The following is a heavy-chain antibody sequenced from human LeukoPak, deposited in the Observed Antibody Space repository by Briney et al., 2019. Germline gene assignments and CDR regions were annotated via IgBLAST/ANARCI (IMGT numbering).Heavy chain of an antibody. D-gene: IGHD6-19*01. Sequence: PSETLSLTCTVSGGSISSYYWSWIRQPPGKGLEWIGYIYYSGSTNYNPSLKSRVTISVDTSKNQFSLKLSSVTAADTAVYYCARRLGSSSALDYWGQGTLVTVSS. V-gene: IGHV4-59*08. J-gene: IGHJ4*02. CDR3: ARRLGSSSALDY. CDR2: IYYSGST. CDR1: GGSISSYY.